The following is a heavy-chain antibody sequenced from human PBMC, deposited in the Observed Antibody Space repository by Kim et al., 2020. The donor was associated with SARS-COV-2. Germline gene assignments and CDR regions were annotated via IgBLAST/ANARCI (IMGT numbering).Heavy chain of an antibody. V-gene: IGHV4-39*01. CDR1: GGSVNSRSYY. CDR3: ARQKDSKSWYGPWGY. D-gene: IGHD6-13*01. Sequence: SETLSLACTVSGGSVNSRSYYWGWIRQPPGKGLEWIGTMYYGRSTYYNPSLKNRVTISADASKNQFSVNLTSVTAADTSVYYCARQKDSKSWYGPWGYWGQGILVTVSS. CDR2: MYYGRST. J-gene: IGHJ4*02.